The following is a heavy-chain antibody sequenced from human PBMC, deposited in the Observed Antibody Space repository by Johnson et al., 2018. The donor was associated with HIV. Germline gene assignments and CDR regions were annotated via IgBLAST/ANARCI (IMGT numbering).Heavy chain of an antibody. CDR2: ISWNGGRT. J-gene: IGHJ3*02. CDR1: GFNLDDYG. Sequence: VQLVESGGGVVRPGGSLRLSCAASGFNLDDYGMNWVRQAPGKGLEWVSGISWNGGRTGYADSVKGRFTISRDNARNSLFLQMNSLRAEDTALYYCAKDLRSVNLDAFDIWGQGTMVTVSS. D-gene: IGHD5/OR15-5a*01. CDR3: AKDLRSVNLDAFDI. V-gene: IGHV3-20*04.